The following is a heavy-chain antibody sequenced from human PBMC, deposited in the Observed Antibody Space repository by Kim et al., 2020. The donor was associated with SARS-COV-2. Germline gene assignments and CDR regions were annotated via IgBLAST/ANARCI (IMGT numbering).Heavy chain of an antibody. CDR1: GYTFTNYG. CDR3: ARDRKWGH. CDR2: ISTYNGNT. J-gene: IGHJ4*02. D-gene: IGHD1-26*01. V-gene: IGHV1-18*01. Sequence: ASVKVSCKASGYTFTNYGISWVRQAPGQGLEWMGWISTYNGNTNYSQKFQRRVTMTTDTSTTTAYMELRSLRSDDTALYYCARDRKWGHWEPGTLVTVS.